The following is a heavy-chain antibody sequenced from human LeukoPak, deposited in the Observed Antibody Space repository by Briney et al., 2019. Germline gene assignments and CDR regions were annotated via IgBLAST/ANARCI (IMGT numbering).Heavy chain of an antibody. V-gene: IGHV4-59*08. CDR2: IYYRGST. D-gene: IGHD1-14*01. J-gene: IGHJ4*02. CDR3: ARLFPPLTTYYFDY. Sequence: PSETLSPTPTVSGGSTTSYHWSWIRQPPGQELECIGYIYYRGSTNYNPSIKSGVTISVDTSKNQFSLKLSSVTAADTAVYYFARLFPPLTTYYFDYWGQGTLVTVSS. CDR1: GGSTTSYH.